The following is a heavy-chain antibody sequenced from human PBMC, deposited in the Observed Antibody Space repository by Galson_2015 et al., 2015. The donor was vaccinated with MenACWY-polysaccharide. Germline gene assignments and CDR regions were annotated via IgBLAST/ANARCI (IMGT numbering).Heavy chain of an antibody. Sequence: SLRLSCAASGFSFSSFHMSWVRQAPGKGLEWVSSVSTGGDSTRYSDSVKGRFTISRDNSKNTLFLQTNNLRAGDTAIYFCAKNAGGWYFDLWGRGTLVAVTS. CDR3: AKNAGGWYFDL. CDR2: VSTGGDST. J-gene: IGHJ2*01. CDR1: GFSFSSFH. D-gene: IGHD2-8*02. V-gene: IGHV3-23*01.